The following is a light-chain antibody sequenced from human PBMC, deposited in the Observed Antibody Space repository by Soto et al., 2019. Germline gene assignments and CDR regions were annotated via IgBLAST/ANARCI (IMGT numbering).Light chain of an antibody. V-gene: IGKV3-20*01. CDR3: QQYGSPGT. CDR1: QSVSKNY. Sequence: IVLTQYPGTLSLSPGERATLSCGASQSVSKNYLAWYQQKPGQAPRLLIYGASNRATGIPDRFSGSGSGTDFTLTISRLPPEDFAVYDCQQYGSPGTFGQGTKVDIK. J-gene: IGKJ1*01. CDR2: GAS.